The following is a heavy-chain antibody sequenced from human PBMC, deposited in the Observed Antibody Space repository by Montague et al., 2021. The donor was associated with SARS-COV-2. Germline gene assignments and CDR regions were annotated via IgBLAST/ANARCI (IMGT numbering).Heavy chain of an antibody. CDR3: ARLPYDNSYGMDV. V-gene: IGHV4-59*01. CDR1: GGSISTYY. J-gene: IGHJ6*02. CDR2: IDYSGST. Sequence: SETLSLTCTVSGGSISTYYWNWIRQFPGKGLEWIGYIDYSGSTNYNPSLQSRVIISVDRSKIQFSLKLNSVAAADTAIHYCARLPYDNSYGMDVWGQGTTVTVSS. D-gene: IGHD3-9*01.